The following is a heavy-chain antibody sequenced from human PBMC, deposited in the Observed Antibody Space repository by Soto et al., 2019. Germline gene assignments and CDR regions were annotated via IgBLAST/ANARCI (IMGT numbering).Heavy chain of an antibody. J-gene: IGHJ6*03. CDR2: IYYSGST. Sequence: SETLSLTCTVSGGSISSYYWSWIRQPPGKGLEWIGYIYYSGSTNYNPSLKSRVTISVDTSKNQFSLKLSSVTAADTAVYYCARGGSIGDYYYYMDVWGKGTTVTVSS. D-gene: IGHD3-3*02. CDR1: GGSISSYY. CDR3: ARGGSIGDYYYYMDV. V-gene: IGHV4-59*01.